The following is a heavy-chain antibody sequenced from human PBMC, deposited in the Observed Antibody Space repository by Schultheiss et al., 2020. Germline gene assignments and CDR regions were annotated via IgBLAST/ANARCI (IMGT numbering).Heavy chain of an antibody. CDR2: INSDGSFT. CDR3: ARVGSNDYGDFDY. CDR1: GFTFSSYS. Sequence: GESLKISCAASGFTFSSYSMNWVRQAPGKGLEWVSRINSDGSFTSYADSVKGRFTISRDNAKNTLYLQMNSLRAEDTAVYYCARVGSNDYGDFDYWGQGTLVNVYS. D-gene: IGHD4-17*01. J-gene: IGHJ4*02. V-gene: IGHV3-74*01.